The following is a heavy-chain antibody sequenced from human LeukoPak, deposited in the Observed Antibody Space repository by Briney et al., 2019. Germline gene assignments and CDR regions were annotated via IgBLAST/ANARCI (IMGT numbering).Heavy chain of an antibody. Sequence: SETLSLTCAVYGGSFSGYYWSWIRQPPGKGLEWIGEINHSGSTNYNPSLKSRVTISVDTSKNQFSLKLSSVPAADTAVYYCARETSIAAQSDAFDIWGQGTMVTVSS. D-gene: IGHD6-6*01. CDR3: ARETSIAAQSDAFDI. V-gene: IGHV4-34*01. J-gene: IGHJ3*02. CDR1: GGSFSGYY. CDR2: INHSGST.